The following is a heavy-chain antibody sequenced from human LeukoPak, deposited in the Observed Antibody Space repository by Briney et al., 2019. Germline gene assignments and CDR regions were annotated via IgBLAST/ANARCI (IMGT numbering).Heavy chain of an antibody. Sequence: GGSLRLSCAASGFTFSTYWMSWVRQAPGKGLEWVANIKQDGSDKYYVDSVKGRFTISRDNAKNSLYLQMNSLRVEDTAVYYCARERAMGYYYDSSGLIDYWGQGTLVTVSS. V-gene: IGHV3-7*01. D-gene: IGHD3-22*01. CDR1: GFTFSTYW. CDR3: ARERAMGYYYDSSGLIDY. CDR2: IKQDGSDK. J-gene: IGHJ4*02.